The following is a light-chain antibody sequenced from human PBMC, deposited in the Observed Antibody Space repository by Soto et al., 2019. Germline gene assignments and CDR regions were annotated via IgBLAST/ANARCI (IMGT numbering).Light chain of an antibody. CDR1: SSDVGGYNY. Sequence: QSVLTQPASVSGSPGQSITISCTGTSSDVGGYNYVSWYQQHPGKAPKFMIYDVSSRPSGVSNRFSGSKSGNTASLTISGLQAEDEVVNYCASNTTNTPPQIVSGPGTKVPV. V-gene: IGLV2-14*03. J-gene: IGLJ1*01. CDR3: ASNTTNTPPQIV. CDR2: DVS.